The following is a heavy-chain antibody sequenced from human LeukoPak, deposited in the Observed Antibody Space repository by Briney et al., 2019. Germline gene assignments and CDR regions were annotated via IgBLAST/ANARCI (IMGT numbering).Heavy chain of an antibody. Sequence: SETLSLTCTVSGGSISSYYCSWIRQPPGKGLEWIGYIYYSGSTNYNPSLKSRVTISVDTSKNQFSLKLSSVTAADTAVYYCARDDGNPGDYFDYWGQGTLVTVSS. V-gene: IGHV4-59*01. CDR1: GGSISSYY. D-gene: IGHD4-23*01. J-gene: IGHJ4*02. CDR2: IYYSGST. CDR3: ARDDGNPGDYFDY.